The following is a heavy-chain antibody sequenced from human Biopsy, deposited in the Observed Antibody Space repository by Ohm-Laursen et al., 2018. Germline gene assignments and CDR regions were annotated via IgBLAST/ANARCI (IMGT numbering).Heavy chain of an antibody. J-gene: IGHJ1*01. CDR2: NIPILGTG. CDR1: GGTFSNYG. D-gene: IGHD3-9*01. CDR3: ATKLTGYFHH. Sequence: SSVKVSCKFPGGTFSNYGVSWVRQAPGQGLEWLGGNIPILGTGNYAQKFQDRVTVAADTSTSTATMELRSLRSDDTAVYYCATKLTGYFHHWGQGTLVIVSS. V-gene: IGHV1-69*06.